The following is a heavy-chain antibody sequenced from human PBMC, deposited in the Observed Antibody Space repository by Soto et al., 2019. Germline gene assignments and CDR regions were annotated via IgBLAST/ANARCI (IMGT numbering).Heavy chain of an antibody. CDR2: ISWNSGSI. J-gene: IGHJ6*03. CDR1: GFTFDDYA. V-gene: IGHV3-9*01. CDR3: AKDTGSGPREDYMDV. D-gene: IGHD6-19*01. Sequence: EVQLVESGGGFVQPGRSLRLSCAASGFTFDDYAMHWVRQAPGKGLEWVSGISWNSGSIGYADSVKGRFTISRDNAKNSLYLQMNSLRAEDTALYYCAKDTGSGPREDYMDVWGKGTTVTVSS.